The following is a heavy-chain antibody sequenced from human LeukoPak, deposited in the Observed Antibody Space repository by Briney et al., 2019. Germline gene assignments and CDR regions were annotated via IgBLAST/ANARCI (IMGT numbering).Heavy chain of an antibody. CDR3: ASSLALDASDI. J-gene: IGHJ3*02. V-gene: IGHV4-59*01. Sequence: SETLSLTCTVSGGSISSYYWSWIRQPPGKGLEWIGYIYYSGSTNYNPSLKSRVTISVDTSKNQFSLKLSSVTAADTAVYYCASSLALDASDIWGQGTMVTVSS. CDR1: GGSISSYY. CDR2: IYYSGST.